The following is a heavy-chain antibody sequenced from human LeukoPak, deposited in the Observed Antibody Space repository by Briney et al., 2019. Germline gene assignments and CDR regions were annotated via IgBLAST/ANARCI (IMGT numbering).Heavy chain of an antibody. CDR1: GYTFTGYY. V-gene: IGHV1-2*02. CDR2: INPNSGGT. Sequence: ASVKVSCKASGYTFTGYYMHWVRQAPGQGLEWMGWINPNSGGTNYAQKFQGRVTMTEDTSTDTAYMELSSLRSEDTAVYYCARSDGYGLVDIWGQGTMVTVSS. J-gene: IGHJ3*02. D-gene: IGHD3-10*01. CDR3: ARSDGYGLVDI.